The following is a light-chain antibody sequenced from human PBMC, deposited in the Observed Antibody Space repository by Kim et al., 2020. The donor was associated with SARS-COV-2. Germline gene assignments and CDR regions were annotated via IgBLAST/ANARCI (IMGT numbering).Light chain of an antibody. V-gene: IGKV1-5*03. CDR1: QSISSW. Sequence: DIQMTQSPSTLSASVGDRVTITCRASQSISSWLAWYQQKPGKAPKLLIYKASSLESGVPSRFSGSGSGTEFTLTISSLQPDDFATYYCQQCNSSPLTFGGGTQVEIK. J-gene: IGKJ4*01. CDR3: QQCNSSPLT. CDR2: KAS.